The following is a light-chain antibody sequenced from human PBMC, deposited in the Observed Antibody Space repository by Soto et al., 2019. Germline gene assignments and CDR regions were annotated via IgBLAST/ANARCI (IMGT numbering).Light chain of an antibody. CDR1: HSVSSN. V-gene: IGKV3-15*01. CDR2: GAS. Sequence: ETVMTQSPATLSVSPGEGATLSCRASHSVSSNLVWYQHRPGQAPRLLIYGASTRATDIPARFSGSGSGTEFTLTISSLQSDDYAGYYCQQYNNLPRNFGGGTKVEIK. CDR3: QQYNNLPRN. J-gene: IGKJ4*01.